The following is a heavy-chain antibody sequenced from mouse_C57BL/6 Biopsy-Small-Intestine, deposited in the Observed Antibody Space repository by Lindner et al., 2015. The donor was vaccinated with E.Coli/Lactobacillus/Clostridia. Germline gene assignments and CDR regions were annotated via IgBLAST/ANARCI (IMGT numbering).Heavy chain of an antibody. D-gene: IGHD1-1*01. CDR1: GYTFTDYE. CDR2: IDPETGGT. J-gene: IGHJ4*01. Sequence: VQLQESGAELVRPGASVTLSCKASGYTFTDYEMHWVKQTPVHGLEWIGSIDPETGGTAYNQKFKDKAILTADKSSSTACMELRSLTSEDSAVYYCTRGIYYYGSSYGNYAMDYWGQGTSVTVSS. CDR3: TRGIYYYGSSYGNYAMDY. V-gene: IGHV1-15*01.